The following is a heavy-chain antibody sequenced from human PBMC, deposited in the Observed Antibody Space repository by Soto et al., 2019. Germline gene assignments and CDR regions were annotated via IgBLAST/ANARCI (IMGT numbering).Heavy chain of an antibody. CDR3: AKGGRWLPSANYYGMDV. V-gene: IGHV3-23*01. CDR2: ISGSGGST. D-gene: IGHD3-16*01. Sequence: GGSLRLSCAASGFTFSNYAMSWVRQAPGKGLEWVSPISGSGGSTYYADSVKGRFTISRDNSKNTLYLQMNSLRAEDTAVYYCAKGGRWLPSANYYGMDVWGQGTTVTVSS. CDR1: GFTFSNYA. J-gene: IGHJ6*02.